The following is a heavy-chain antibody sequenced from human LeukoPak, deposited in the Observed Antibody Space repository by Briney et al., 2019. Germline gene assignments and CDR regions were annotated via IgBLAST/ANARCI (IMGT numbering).Heavy chain of an antibody. D-gene: IGHD3-22*01. CDR1: GGTLSSYA. J-gene: IGHJ4*02. V-gene: IGHV1-69*05. CDR3: ARGELHYDSSGYSFDY. CDR2: IIPIFGQA. Sequence: SVKVSCKVSGGTLSSYAISWVRQAPGQGLEWMGGIIPIFGQANYAQKFQGRVTITTDESKSTAYMELSSLRSEDTAVYYCARGELHYDSSGYSFDYWGQGTLVTVSS.